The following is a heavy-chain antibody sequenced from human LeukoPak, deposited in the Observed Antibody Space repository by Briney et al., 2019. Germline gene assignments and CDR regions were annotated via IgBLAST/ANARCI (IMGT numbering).Heavy chain of an antibody. J-gene: IGHJ4*02. CDR2: ISSGSSTI. CDR1: GFNLSSYS. V-gene: IGHV3-48*04. Sequence: GGSLRLSCAASGFNLSSYSMNWVRQAPGKGLEWVSYISSGSSTIYYADSVKGRFTISRDNAKNSLYLQMNSLRAEDTAVYYCAREYYYDSSGYYSLGYRGQGTLVTVSS. D-gene: IGHD3-22*01. CDR3: AREYYYDSSGYYSLGY.